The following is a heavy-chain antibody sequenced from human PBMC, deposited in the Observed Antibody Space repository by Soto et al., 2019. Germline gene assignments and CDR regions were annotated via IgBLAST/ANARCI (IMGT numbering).Heavy chain of an antibody. CDR2: ISSSSSYI. CDR3: ARHIGGYSGYEYYYGMDV. CDR1: GFTFSSYS. D-gene: IGHD5-12*01. V-gene: IGHV3-21*01. J-gene: IGHJ6*02. Sequence: EVQLVESGGGLVKPGGSLRLSCAASGFTFSSYSMNWVRQAPGKGLEWVSSISSSSSYIYYADSVKGRFIISRDNAKNSLYLQMNSLRAEDTAVYYCARHIGGYSGYEYYYGMDVWGQGTTVTVSS.